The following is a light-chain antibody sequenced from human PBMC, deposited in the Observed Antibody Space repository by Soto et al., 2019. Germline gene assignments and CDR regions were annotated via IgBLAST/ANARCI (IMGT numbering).Light chain of an antibody. J-gene: IGKJ1*01. CDR2: AAS. V-gene: IGKV1-8*01. CDR1: QGISSY. Sequence: ATRLRRSHTSPSACTGYWVPLTCRSSQGISSYLAWYQQKPGKAPKLLIYAASTLQSGLPARFSGSGSGTDFTLTISCLQSEDFATYYCQQYYSYPWTCGQGTRGDI. CDR3: QQYYSYPWT.